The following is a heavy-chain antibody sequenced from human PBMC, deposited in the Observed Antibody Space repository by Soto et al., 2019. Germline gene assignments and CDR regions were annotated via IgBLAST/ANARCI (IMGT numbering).Heavy chain of an antibody. V-gene: IGHV3-7*01. Sequence: GGSLRLSCAASGFTFSSYWMSWVRQAPGKGLEWVANIKQDGSEKYYVDSVKGRFTISRDNAKNSLYLQMNSLGAEDTAVYYCARDVLTGYTLAYYYYMDVWGKGTTVTVSS. J-gene: IGHJ6*03. CDR2: IKQDGSEK. CDR3: ARDVLTGYTLAYYYYMDV. D-gene: IGHD3-9*01. CDR1: GFTFSSYW.